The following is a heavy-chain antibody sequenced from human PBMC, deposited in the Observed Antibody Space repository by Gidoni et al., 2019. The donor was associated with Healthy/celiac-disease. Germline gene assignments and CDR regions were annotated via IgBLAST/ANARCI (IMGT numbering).Heavy chain of an antibody. V-gene: IGHV3-23*01. D-gene: IGHD2-2*01. Sequence: EVQLLESGGGLVQPGGSLRLSCAASGFPFSSYAMSWVRQAPGQGLGWVSAISGSGGSTYYADSVKGRFTISRDNSKNTLYLQMNSLRAEDTAVYYCAKDYCSSTSCYNFDYWGQGTLVTVSS. J-gene: IGHJ4*02. CDR3: AKDYCSSTSCYNFDY. CDR2: ISGSGGST. CDR1: GFPFSSYA.